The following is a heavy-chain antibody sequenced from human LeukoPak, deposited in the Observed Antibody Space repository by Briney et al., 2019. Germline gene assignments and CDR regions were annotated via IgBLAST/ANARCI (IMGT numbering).Heavy chain of an antibody. J-gene: IGHJ4*02. CDR2: IYYSGST. D-gene: IGHD5-18*01. V-gene: IGHV4-39*01. CDR1: GGSISSSSYY. CDR3: ARARGYSYGYPDY. Sequence: SETLPLTCTVSGGSISSSSYYWGWIRQPPGKGLEWIGSIYYSGSTYYNPSLKSRVTISVDTSKNQFSLKLSSVTAADTAVYYCARARGYSYGYPDYWGQGTLVTVSS.